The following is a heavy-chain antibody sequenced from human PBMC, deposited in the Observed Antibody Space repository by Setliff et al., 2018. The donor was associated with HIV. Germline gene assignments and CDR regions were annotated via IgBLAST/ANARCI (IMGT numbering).Heavy chain of an antibody. CDR1: GFTFSTYG. Sequence: GGSLRLSCAVSGFTFSTYGMHWVRQAPGKGLEWVTFIEHDGSKKFYADSVKGRFTISRDNAKNSLYLQMSSLTAEDTAAYYCARWSGSYYDYWGQGTLVTVSS. J-gene: IGHJ4*02. D-gene: IGHD1-26*01. V-gene: IGHV3-33*05. CDR3: ARWSGSYYDY. CDR2: IEHDGSKK.